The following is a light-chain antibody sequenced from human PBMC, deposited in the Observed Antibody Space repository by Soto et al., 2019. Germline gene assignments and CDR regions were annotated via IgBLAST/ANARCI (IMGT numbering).Light chain of an antibody. V-gene: IGKV1-5*03. CDR1: QRISNW. CDR2: KAS. Sequence: DIQMTQSPSTLSASVGDRVTITCRASQRISNWLAWYQQKPGKAPKLLIYKASSLASGVPSRFSGGGSGTEFTITINSLQPDDFATHYCQQYNSYSWTFGDGTKVES. CDR3: QQYNSYSWT. J-gene: IGKJ1*01.